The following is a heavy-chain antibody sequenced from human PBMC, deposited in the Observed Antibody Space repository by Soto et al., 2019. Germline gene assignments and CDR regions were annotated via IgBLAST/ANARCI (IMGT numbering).Heavy chain of an antibody. V-gene: IGHV4-31*03. J-gene: IGHJ3*01. CDR3: ARDGDYDTSGYAGDAFDV. D-gene: IGHD3-22*01. CDR1: GGSISSGDYY. CDR2: IYYRGST. Sequence: QVQLQESGPGLVKPSQTLSRTCIVSGGSISSGDYYWSWIRQHPGKALEWIGYIYYRGSTSYNPSLQSRLTISVDRSKNQFSLKLSSVTAADTAVYYCARDGDYDTSGYAGDAFDVWGQGTMVTVSS.